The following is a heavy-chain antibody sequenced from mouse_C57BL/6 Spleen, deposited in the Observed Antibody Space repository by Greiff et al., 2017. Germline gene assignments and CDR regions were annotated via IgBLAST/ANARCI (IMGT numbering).Heavy chain of an antibody. CDR3: ARNCSDY. CDR1: GYAFSSSG. V-gene: IGHV1-82*01. J-gene: IGHJ4*01. CDR2: IYPGDGDT. Sequence: QVQLQQSGPELVKPGASVKISCKASGYAFSSSGMNWVKQRPGKGLEWIGRIYPGDGDTNYNGKFKGKATLTADKSSTTAYMQLSSLTSEDSAVYCGARNCSDYWGQGTSVTVSS.